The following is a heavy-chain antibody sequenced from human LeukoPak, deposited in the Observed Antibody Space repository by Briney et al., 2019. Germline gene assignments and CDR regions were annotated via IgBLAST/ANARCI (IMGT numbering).Heavy chain of an antibody. CDR2: IYSGGST. CDR3: ARESSYGYVDY. D-gene: IGHD5-18*01. CDR1: GFTVSSNY. Sequence: GGSLRLSCAASGFTVSSNYMSWVRQAPGKGREWDSVIYSGGSTYYADSVKGRFTISRDNSKNTLYLQMNSLRAEDTAVYYCARESSYGYVDYWGQGTLVTVSS. J-gene: IGHJ4*02. V-gene: IGHV3-66*02.